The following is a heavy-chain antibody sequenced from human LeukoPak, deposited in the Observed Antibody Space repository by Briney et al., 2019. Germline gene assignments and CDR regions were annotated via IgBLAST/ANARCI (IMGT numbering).Heavy chain of an antibody. CDR3: AKLGHSDGWYLGAFDI. Sequence: SETLSLTCAVSGGSITDHYWNWIRQTPGMRLEWIGYTSYSRTTIYNSYFKGRATMSIDTSKNQLYLNLTSVTATHAAVYYCAKLGHSDGWYLGAFDIWGQGTTVIVSS. D-gene: IGHD6-19*01. V-gene: IGHV4-59*08. CDR2: TSYSRTT. J-gene: IGHJ3*02. CDR1: GGSITDHY.